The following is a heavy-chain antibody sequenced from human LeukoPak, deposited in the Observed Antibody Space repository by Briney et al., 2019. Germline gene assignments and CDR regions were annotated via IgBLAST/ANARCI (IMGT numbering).Heavy chain of an antibody. V-gene: IGHV3-48*04. Sequence: GGSLRLSCAVSGFTCRNYGMHWVRQTPGKELEWVSYISSSGSTIYYADSVKGRFTISRDNAKNSLYLQMNSLRAEDTAVYYCAELGITMIGGVWGKGTTVTISS. J-gene: IGHJ6*04. D-gene: IGHD3-10*02. CDR1: GFTCRNYG. CDR2: ISSSGSTI. CDR3: AELGITMIGGV.